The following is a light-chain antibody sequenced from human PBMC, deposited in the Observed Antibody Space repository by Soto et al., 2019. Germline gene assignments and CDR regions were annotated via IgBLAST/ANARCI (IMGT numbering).Light chain of an antibody. CDR1: QSVSSY. CDR2: DAS. Sequence: EIVLTQSPATLSLSPGERATLSCRASQSVSSYLAWYQQKPGQAPRLLSYDASNRATGIPARFNGSGSGTDFTLTISSLEPEDFAVYSCQQRSNWPPLTFGGGTKVEIK. J-gene: IGKJ4*01. V-gene: IGKV3-11*01. CDR3: QQRSNWPPLT.